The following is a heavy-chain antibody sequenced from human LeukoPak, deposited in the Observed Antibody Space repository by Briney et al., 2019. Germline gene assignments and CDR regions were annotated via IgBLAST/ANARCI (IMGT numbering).Heavy chain of an antibody. D-gene: IGHD3-9*01. V-gene: IGHV4-34*01. J-gene: IGHJ3*02. CDR2: INHSGIT. Sequence: SETLSLTCAVYGRSFSGYYWTWIRQTPGKGLEWIGEINHSGITDYNPSLRSRVTISVDTSKNQLSLKLSSVTAADTAVYYCAGHYRGSLRYFDWLPRGAFDIWGQGTMVTVSS. CDR3: AGHYRGSLRYFDWLPRGAFDI. CDR1: GRSFSGYY.